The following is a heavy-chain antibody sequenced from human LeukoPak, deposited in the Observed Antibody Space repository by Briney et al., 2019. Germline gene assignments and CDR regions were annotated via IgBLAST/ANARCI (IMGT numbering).Heavy chain of an antibody. D-gene: IGHD6-19*01. CDR1: GGSFSGYY. V-gene: IGHV4-34*01. Sequence: PETLSLTCAVYGGSFSGYYWSWIRQPPGKGLEWIGEINHSGSTNYNPSLKSRVTISVDTSKNQFSLKLSSVTAADTAVYYCARSRIAVAGGFDPWGQGTLVTVSS. CDR3: ARSRIAVAGGFDP. CDR2: INHSGST. J-gene: IGHJ5*02.